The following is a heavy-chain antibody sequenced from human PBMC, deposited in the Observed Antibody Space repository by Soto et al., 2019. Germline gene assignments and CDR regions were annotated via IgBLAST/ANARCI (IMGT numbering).Heavy chain of an antibody. V-gene: IGHV1-3*01. D-gene: IGHD3-9*01. J-gene: IGHJ6*02. Sequence: QVQLVQSGAEVKKPGASVKVSCKASGYTFTSYAMHWVRQAPGQRLEWMGWINAGNGNTKYSQKFQGRVTITRNTSASTAYMELSSMRSEDTAVYYWARELRYFDWLPRRSYYGMDVWGQGTTVTVSS. CDR2: INAGNGNT. CDR3: ARELRYFDWLPRRSYYGMDV. CDR1: GYTFTSYA.